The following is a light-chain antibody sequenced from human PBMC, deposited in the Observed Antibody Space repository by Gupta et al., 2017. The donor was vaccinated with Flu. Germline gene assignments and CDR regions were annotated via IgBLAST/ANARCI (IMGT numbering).Light chain of an antibody. V-gene: IGKV2-30*01. CDR2: QVS. J-gene: IGKJ1*01. CDR3: MQGSRWPWA. CDR1: QSLVYSDGNIY. Sequence: ISCRSSQSLVYSDGNIYLHWFQQRPGQSPRRLIYQVSHRESGVPDRFSVSGSGTDFTLKISRVEAEDVGVYYCMQGSRWPWAFGQGTKVEIK.